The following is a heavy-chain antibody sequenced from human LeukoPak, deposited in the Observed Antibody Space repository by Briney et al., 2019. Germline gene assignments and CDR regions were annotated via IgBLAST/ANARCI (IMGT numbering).Heavy chain of an antibody. J-gene: IGHJ4*02. CDR3: ATGERLVPAAMWFDY. V-gene: IGHV1-2*02. Sequence: ASVKVSCKASGYXFTDYYIHWVRQAPGQGREWMGWINPKSGGRSYAQRFQGRVTMTRDTSISTAYMELSRLRSDDTAVYYCATGERLVPAAMWFDYWGQGTLVTVSS. D-gene: IGHD2-2*01. CDR2: INPKSGGR. CDR1: GYXFTDYY.